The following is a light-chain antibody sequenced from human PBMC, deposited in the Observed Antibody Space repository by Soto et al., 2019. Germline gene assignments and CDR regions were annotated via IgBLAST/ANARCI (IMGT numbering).Light chain of an antibody. CDR2: WAS. CDR3: QQYYALPWT. J-gene: IGKJ1*01. V-gene: IGKV4-1*01. Sequence: DIVMTQSPDSLALSLGERATINCKSSQSVLYSVNNENYLSWFQQKPGQPPKLLIYWASNRESGVPDRFSGSGSGTDFTLTISSLQAEDVAVYFCQQYYALPWTFGQGTKVEI. CDR1: QSVLYSVNNENY.